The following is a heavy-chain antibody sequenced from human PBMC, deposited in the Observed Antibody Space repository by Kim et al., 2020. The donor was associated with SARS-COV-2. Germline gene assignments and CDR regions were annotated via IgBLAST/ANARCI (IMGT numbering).Heavy chain of an antibody. Sequence: GGSLRLSCAASGFTFSSYSMNWVRQAPGKGLEWVSYISSSSSTIYYADSVKGRFTISRDNAKNSLYLQMNSLRDEDTAVYYCASSLPFPECGGDCYVHYYYYYGMDVWGQGTTVTVSS. CDR1: GFTFSSYS. D-gene: IGHD2-21*01. CDR2: ISSSSSTI. CDR3: ASSLPFPECGGDCYVHYYYYYGMDV. V-gene: IGHV3-48*02. J-gene: IGHJ6*02.